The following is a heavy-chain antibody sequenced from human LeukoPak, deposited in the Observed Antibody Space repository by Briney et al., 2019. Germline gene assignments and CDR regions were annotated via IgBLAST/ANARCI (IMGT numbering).Heavy chain of an antibody. CDR3: ARDGYYDSSSGAFDI. CDR1: GGSISTDY. CDR2: IYNSGSP. J-gene: IGHJ3*02. Sequence: KPSETLSLTCSVSGGSISTDYWSWIRQTPGKGLEEIGYIYNSGSPNYNPSLEGRVTMSIDTSKNHFSLKLSSVTAADTAVYYCARDGYYDSSSGAFDIWGQGTMVTVSS. V-gene: IGHV4-59*12. D-gene: IGHD3-22*01.